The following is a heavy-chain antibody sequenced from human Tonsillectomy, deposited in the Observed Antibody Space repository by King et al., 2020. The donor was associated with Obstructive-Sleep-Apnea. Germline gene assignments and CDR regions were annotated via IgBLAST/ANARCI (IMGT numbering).Heavy chain of an antibody. V-gene: IGHV4-4*02. CDR2: IYHSGST. D-gene: IGHD1-7*01. J-gene: IGHJ4*02. CDR3: ARSPLDNWNYQIHYYFDY. CDR1: GGSISSSNW. Sequence: QVQLQESGPGLVKPSGTLSLTCAVSGGSISSSNWWSWVRQPPGKGLEWIGEIYHSGSTNYNPSLKSRVTISVDKSKNQFSLKLSSVTAADTAVYYCARSPLDNWNYQIHYYFDYWGQGTLVTVSS.